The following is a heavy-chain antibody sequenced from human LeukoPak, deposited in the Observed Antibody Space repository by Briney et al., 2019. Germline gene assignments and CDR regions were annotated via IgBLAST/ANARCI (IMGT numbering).Heavy chain of an antibody. CDR3: ASAGSPRDWFDP. J-gene: IGHJ5*02. CDR2: IYYSGST. V-gene: IGHV4-39*01. D-gene: IGHD3-10*01. CDR1: GGSISSSSYY. Sequence: SETLSLTCTVSGGSISSSSYYWGWIRQPPGKGLEWIGSIYYSGSTYYNPSLKSRVTTSVDTSKNQFSLKLSSVTAADTAVYYCASAGSPRDWFDPWGQGTLVTVSS.